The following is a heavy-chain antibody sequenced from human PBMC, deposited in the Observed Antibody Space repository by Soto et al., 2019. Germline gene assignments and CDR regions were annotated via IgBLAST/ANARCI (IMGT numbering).Heavy chain of an antibody. CDR2: MNPNSGNT. CDR3: ALTYYDILTPLDP. CDR1: GYTFTSYD. Sequence: GASVTVSCTASGYTFTSYDINWVRQATGQGLEWMGWMNPNSGNTGYAQKFQGRVTMTRNTSISTAYMELSSLRSEDTAVYYCALTYYDILTPLDPWGQGTLVTVSS. J-gene: IGHJ5*02. V-gene: IGHV1-8*01. D-gene: IGHD3-9*01.